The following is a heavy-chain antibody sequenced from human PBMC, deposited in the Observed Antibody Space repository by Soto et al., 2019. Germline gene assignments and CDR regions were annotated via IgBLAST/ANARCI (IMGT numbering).Heavy chain of an antibody. D-gene: IGHD5-12*01. CDR2: INPKNGDT. CDR1: GYTFTGYY. V-gene: IGHV1-2*02. J-gene: IGHJ4*02. Sequence: ASVKVSCKXSGYTFTGYYIHWVRQAPGQGLEWMGWINPKNGDTIFAQKFQGRVTMTRDTSTSTAYMELTSLRFDDTAVYYCARHSGYDYVFDYWGQGTLVTVSS. CDR3: ARHSGYDYVFDY.